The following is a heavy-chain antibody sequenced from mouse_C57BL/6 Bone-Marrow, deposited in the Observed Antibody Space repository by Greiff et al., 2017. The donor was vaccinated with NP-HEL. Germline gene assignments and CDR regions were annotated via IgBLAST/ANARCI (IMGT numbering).Heavy chain of an antibody. V-gene: IGHV1-50*01. D-gene: IGHD1-1*02. CDR3: ARVGGGYYYAMDY. Sequence: VQLQQPGAELVKPGASVKLSCKASGYTFTSYWMQWVKQRPGQGLEWIGEIDPSDSYTNYHQKFKGKATLTVDTSSSTAYMQLSSLTSEDSAVYYCARVGGGYYYAMDYWGQGTSVTVSS. CDR2: IDPSDSYT. CDR1: GYTFTSYW. J-gene: IGHJ4*01.